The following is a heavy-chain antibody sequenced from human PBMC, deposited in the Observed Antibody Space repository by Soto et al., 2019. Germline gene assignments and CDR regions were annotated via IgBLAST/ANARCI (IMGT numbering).Heavy chain of an antibody. D-gene: IGHD6-25*01. CDR1: GGSFSGYY. V-gene: IGHV4-34*01. CDR2: INHSGST. CDR3: ARRSAAGP. Sequence: QVQLQQWGAGLLKPSETLSLTCAVYGGSFSGYYWSWIRQPPGKGLEWIGEINHSGSTNYNPSLTGRVPISVDPSKNQFSLKLSSVRAADTAVYYCARRSAAGPWGQGTLVTGSS. J-gene: IGHJ5*02.